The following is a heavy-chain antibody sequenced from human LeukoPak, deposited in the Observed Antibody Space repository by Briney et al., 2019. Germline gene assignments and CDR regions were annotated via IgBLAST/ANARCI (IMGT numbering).Heavy chain of an antibody. CDR3: ARVRLYCIGGNCYSYFGMDV. V-gene: IGHV1-2*02. CDR2: INPDTGGT. J-gene: IGHJ6*02. Sequence: GASVKVSRKASVYTFNEYHIHWVRQAPGHGLEWMGWINPDTGGTNYAQKVQGRITMTRDTSISTAYMELRRLTSDHSALYHCARVRLYCIGGNCYSYFGMDVWGQGTAVTVSS. D-gene: IGHD2-15*01. CDR1: VYTFNEYH.